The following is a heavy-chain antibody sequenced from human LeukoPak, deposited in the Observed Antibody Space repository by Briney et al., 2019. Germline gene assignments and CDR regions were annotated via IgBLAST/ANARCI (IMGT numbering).Heavy chain of an antibody. D-gene: IGHD3-22*01. CDR2: IYSGGST. V-gene: IGHV3-53*04. CDR1: GFTVSSNY. J-gene: IGHJ3*02. CDR3: ARTSDSSALYYFDI. Sequence: GGSLRLSCAASGFTVSSNYMSWVRQAPGKGLEWVSVIYSGGSTYYADSVKGRFTISRHNSKNTLYLQMDSLRAEDTAVYYCARTSDSSALYYFDIWGQGTMVTVSS.